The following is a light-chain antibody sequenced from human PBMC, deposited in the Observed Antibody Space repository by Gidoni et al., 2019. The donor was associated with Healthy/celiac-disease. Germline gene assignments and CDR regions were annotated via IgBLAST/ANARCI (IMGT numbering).Light chain of an antibody. Sequence: EIVLTQSPGTLSLSPGQSATLSCRASQSISSSQLAWYQQKPGQAPRPLMYGASSRATGIPDRFSGRGSGTDFTLTISRLEPEDFAVYYCQHFGNFXGXTKVE. V-gene: IGKV3-20*01. J-gene: IGKJ4*01. CDR1: QSISSSQ. CDR2: GAS. CDR3: QHFGN.